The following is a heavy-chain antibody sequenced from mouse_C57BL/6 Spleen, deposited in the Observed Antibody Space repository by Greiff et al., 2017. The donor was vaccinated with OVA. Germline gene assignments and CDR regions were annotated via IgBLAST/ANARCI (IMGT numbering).Heavy chain of an antibody. CDR2: ISSGGSYT. V-gene: IGHV5-6*01. D-gene: IGHD1-1*01. Sequence: EVQRVESGGDLVKPGGSLKLSCAASGFTFSSYGMSWVRQTPDKRLEWVATISSGGSYTYYPDSVKGRFTISRDNAKNTLYLQMSSLKSEDTAMYYCARHFITTVVANRDYWGQGTSVTVSS. J-gene: IGHJ4*01. CDR3: ARHFITTVVANRDY. CDR1: GFTFSSYG.